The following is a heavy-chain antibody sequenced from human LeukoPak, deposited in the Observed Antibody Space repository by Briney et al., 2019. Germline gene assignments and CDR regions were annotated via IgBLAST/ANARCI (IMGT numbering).Heavy chain of an antibody. V-gene: IGHV3-7*01. CDR1: GFTFSNYW. J-gene: IGHJ5*02. Sequence: PGGSLRLSCAASGFTFSNYWMSWVRQAPGKGLEWVANMNPDGSKKYYLDSVKGRFTISRDNAKNSLYLQMNSLRAEDTAVYYCAREGKYCSSTSCQGGWFDPWGQGTLVTVSS. CDR3: AREGKYCSSTSCQGGWFDP. CDR2: MNPDGSKK. D-gene: IGHD2-2*01.